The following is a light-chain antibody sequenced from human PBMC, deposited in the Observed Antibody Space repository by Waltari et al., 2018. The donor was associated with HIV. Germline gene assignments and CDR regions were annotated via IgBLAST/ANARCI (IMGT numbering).Light chain of an antibody. CDR3: QQYSDWPRYT. CDR2: AAS. Sequence: EIVMTHSPAPLSVSPGETATLSRRASQSVSHNLAWYQQKPGQPPRLVIYAASSRAAGIPARFSGSGSGTEFTLTITSLQSGDFGVYYCQQYSDWPRYTFGGGTNLEIK. J-gene: IGKJ2*01. CDR1: QSVSHN. V-gene: IGKV3-15*01.